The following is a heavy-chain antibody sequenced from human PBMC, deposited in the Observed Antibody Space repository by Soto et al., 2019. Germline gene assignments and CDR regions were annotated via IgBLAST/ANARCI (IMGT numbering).Heavy chain of an antibody. D-gene: IGHD3-10*01. J-gene: IGHJ6*04. CDR1: GYTFTSYD. CDR3: ARCDNSYYSPYYCYGMDV. CDR2: MNPDSGNT. V-gene: IGHV1-8*01. Sequence: QVQLVQSGAEVKKPGASVKVSCKASGYTFTSYDINWVRQATGQGLEWMGWMNPDSGNTGFAQKFQGRVTMIRNTSISTAYMELSSLRSEDTAVYYCARCDNSYYSPYYCYGMDVWGEGTTVTVSS.